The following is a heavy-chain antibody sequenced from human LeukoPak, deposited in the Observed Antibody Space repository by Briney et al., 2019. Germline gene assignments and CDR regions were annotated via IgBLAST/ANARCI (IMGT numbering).Heavy chain of an antibody. CDR3: AGGATVVTLDY. D-gene: IGHD4-23*01. CDR2: VYSSGSV. J-gene: IGHJ4*02. V-gene: IGHV3-66*02. CDR1: GLIVTRNY. Sequence: GGSLRLSCAASGLIVTRNYMSWVRQAPGKGLEWVSVVYSSGSVFYADSVKGRFTISRDNSKNTLNLQMTNVRPEDTAVYYCAGGATVVTLDYWRQGTLVTVSS.